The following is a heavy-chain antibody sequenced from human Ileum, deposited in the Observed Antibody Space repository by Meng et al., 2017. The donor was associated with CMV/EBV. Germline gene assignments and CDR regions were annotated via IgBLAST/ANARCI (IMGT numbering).Heavy chain of an antibody. CDR2: INGGNGNT. Sequence: SGYSCTSYALYWVRQAPGQSLEWMGWINGGNGNTRYSQKFQDRVTITRDASANTVYMELSSLRSEDTAIYYCARDYGSGGYSPLGHWGQGTLVTVSS. V-gene: IGHV1-3*01. J-gene: IGHJ4*02. CDR3: ARDYGSGGYSPLGH. D-gene: IGHD3-10*01. CDR1: GYSCTSYA.